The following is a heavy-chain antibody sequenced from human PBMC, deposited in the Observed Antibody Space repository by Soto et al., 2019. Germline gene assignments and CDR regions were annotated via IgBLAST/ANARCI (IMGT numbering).Heavy chain of an antibody. CDR1: GGSFSGYY. J-gene: IGHJ5*02. CDR3: ARGTLMVRGVIAWFDP. CDR2: INHSGST. D-gene: IGHD3-10*01. Sequence: SETLSLTCAVYGGSFSGYYWSWIRQPPGKGLEWIGEINHSGSTNYNPSLKSRVTISVDTSKNQFSLKLSSVTAADTAVYYCARGTLMVRGVIAWFDPWGQGTLVTVSS. V-gene: IGHV4-34*01.